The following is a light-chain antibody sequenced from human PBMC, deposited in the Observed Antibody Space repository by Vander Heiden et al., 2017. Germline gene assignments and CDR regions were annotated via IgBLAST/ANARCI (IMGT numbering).Light chain of an antibody. CDR1: QSISSW. V-gene: IGKV1-5*03. J-gene: IGKJ2*01. CDR2: KAS. CDR3: QQFNSYSLT. Sequence: DIQMTQSPSTLSASVGDRITITCRAGQSISSWLAWYQQKPGKAPKLLIYKASTLQSGVPSRFSGSGSGTDFTLTISSLQPDDFATYYCQQFNSYSLTFGQGTKLEIK.